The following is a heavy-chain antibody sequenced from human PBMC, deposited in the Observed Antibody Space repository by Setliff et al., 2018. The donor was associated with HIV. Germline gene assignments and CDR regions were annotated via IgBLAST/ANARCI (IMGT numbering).Heavy chain of an antibody. D-gene: IGHD3-16*01. J-gene: IGHJ4*02. CDR2: ISWNSGSI. CDR3: AKDSRGGFYYLDY. CDR1: GFTLDDYA. V-gene: IGHV3-9*01. Sequence: LRLSCAASGFTLDDYAMHWVRQAPGKGLEWVSGISWNSGSIGYADSVKGRFTISRDNAKNSLYLQMNSLRAEDTALYYCAKDSRGGFYYLDYWGQGTLVTVSS.